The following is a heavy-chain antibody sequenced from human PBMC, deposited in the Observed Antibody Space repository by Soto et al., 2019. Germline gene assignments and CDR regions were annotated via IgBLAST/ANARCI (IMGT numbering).Heavy chain of an antibody. V-gene: IGHV1-69*01. CDR2: IIPIFGTA. J-gene: IGHJ4*02. D-gene: IGHD3-10*01. CDR3: ARERRNYYGSGIYYFDY. CDR1: GGTFSSYA. Sequence: QVQQVQSGAEVKKPGSSVKVSCKASGGTFSSYAISWVRQAPGQGLEWMGGIIPIFGTANYAQKFQGRVTITEDESTSTAYMELSSMRSEDTAVYYCARERRNYYGSGIYYFDYWGQGTLVTVFS.